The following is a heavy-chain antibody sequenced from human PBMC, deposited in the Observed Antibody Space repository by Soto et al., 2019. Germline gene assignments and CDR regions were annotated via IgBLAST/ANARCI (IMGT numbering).Heavy chain of an antibody. CDR1: GGTFSSYA. Sequence: GASVKVSGKAAGGTFSSYAISWVRQATGQGLEWMGGIIPIFGTANNAQKFQGRVRITADESTSTAYMELSSLRSEDTAVYYCARGYCSGGSCYYFDYWGQGTLVSVSS. CDR3: ARGYCSGGSCYYFDY. CDR2: IIPIFGTA. J-gene: IGHJ4*02. D-gene: IGHD2-15*01. V-gene: IGHV1-69*13.